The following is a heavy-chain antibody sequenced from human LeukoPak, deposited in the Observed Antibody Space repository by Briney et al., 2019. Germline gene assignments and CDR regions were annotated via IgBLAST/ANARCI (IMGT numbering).Heavy chain of an antibody. J-gene: IGHJ3*02. V-gene: IGHV4-59*01. CDR2: ISYSGST. Sequence: AETLSLTCTVSGGSISSYHWSWIRQPPGKRLEWIGFISYSGSTNSNPSLKSRVAISIDTSENQVSLKLGSVTAADTAVYYCVRGNYDSRGYSNAFDIWGQGAMVTVSS. D-gene: IGHD3-22*01. CDR3: VRGNYDSRGYSNAFDI. CDR1: GGSISSYH.